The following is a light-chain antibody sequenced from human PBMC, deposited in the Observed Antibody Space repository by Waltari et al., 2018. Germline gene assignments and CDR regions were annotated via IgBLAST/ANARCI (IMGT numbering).Light chain of an antibody. CDR1: ESISIW. CDR3: QQYDSESYT. Sequence: DIQMTQSPSTLSASVGDKVTITCRDKESISIWLAWYQHKPGTAPKLLIYRASTIERGVPSRVSGAGSGTEFTLTISSLQPDDFATYYCQQYDSESYTFGQGTKLEIK. CDR2: RAS. V-gene: IGKV1-5*03. J-gene: IGKJ2*01.